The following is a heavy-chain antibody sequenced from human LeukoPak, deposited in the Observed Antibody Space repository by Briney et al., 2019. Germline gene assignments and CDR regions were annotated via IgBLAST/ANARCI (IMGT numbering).Heavy chain of an antibody. J-gene: IGHJ5*02. CDR2: ISYYGST. D-gene: IGHD1-26*01. CDR1: GYSITEGFS. CDR3: ARVGATPGIDP. Sequence: PSETLSLTCAVSGYSITEGFSWGWIRQPPGQGLEWIASISYYGSTYSKSTLQSRLTISRDTSKNEFSLRLTSVAATDTAVYYCARVGATPGIDPWGQGTPVTVSS. V-gene: IGHV4-38-2*01.